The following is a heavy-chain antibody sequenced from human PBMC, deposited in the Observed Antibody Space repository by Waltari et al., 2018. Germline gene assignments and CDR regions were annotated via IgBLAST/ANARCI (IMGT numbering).Heavy chain of an antibody. CDR3: ARVSFWSGFYFDE. CDR2: VKEDEAEK. Sequence: LVDSGGGLVQPGGSLSRSLAVSGFRFVLYWLGWVGRAPGKGLEWVASVKEDEAEKYYVDSVKGRFTISRDNAKNSLHLQMNSLRVEDTAEYYCARVSFWSGFYFDEWGQGTVVTVSA. J-gene: IGHJ4*02. D-gene: IGHD3-3*01. CDR1: GFRFVLYW. V-gene: IGHV3-7*01.